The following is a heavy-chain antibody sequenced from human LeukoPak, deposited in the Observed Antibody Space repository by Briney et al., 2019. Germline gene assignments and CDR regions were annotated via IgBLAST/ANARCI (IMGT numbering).Heavy chain of an antibody. CDR3: ARDRGDYGEVWFDP. V-gene: IGHV1-24*01. CDR1: GDTLTELF. D-gene: IGHD4-17*01. Sequence: ASVKVSRKVPGDTLTELFMHWVRPAPGKGVEGMGGFDHEDGEAIYAQTFQGRVTMPEDTSKDTAYMELRSLRSDDTAVYYCARDRGDYGEVWFDPWGQGTLVTVSS. J-gene: IGHJ5*02. CDR2: FDHEDGEA.